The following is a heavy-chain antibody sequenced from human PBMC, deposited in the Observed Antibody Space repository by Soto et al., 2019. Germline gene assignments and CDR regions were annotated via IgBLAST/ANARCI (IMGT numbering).Heavy chain of an antibody. J-gene: IGHJ6*02. CDR3: ARDLRTTVTGGYYYGMDV. CDR1: GFTFSSYG. D-gene: IGHD4-4*01. CDR2: ISYDGSNK. Sequence: GGSLRLSCAASGFTFSSYGMHWVRQAPGKGLEWVAVISYDGSNKYYADSVKGRFTISRDNSKNTLYLQMNSLRAEDTAVYYCARDLRTTVTGGYYYGMDVWGQGTTVTVSS. V-gene: IGHV3-30*03.